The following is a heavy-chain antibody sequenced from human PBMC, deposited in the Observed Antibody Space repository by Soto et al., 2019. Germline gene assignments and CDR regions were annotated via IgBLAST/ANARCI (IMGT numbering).Heavy chain of an antibody. D-gene: IGHD3-22*01. CDR2: IYHTGNA. Sequence: SETLSLTFSVSGDSISNSRFYWSCIRQPPGEGLEWIGSIYHTGNAYYNPSLKSRVTIFVDTSKNQFSLKLTSVTAADTALYYCAREYFDSSDYTTNWFDPWGKGTLVTVS. CDR3: AREYFDSSDYTTNWFDP. CDR1: GDSISNSRFY. J-gene: IGHJ5*02. V-gene: IGHV4-39*01.